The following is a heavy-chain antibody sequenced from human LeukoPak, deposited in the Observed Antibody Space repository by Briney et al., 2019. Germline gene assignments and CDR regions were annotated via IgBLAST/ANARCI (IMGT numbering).Heavy chain of an antibody. D-gene: IGHD6-6*01. J-gene: IGHJ6*02. Sequence: SETLSLTCTVSGGSVSSGSYYWSWIRQPPGKGLEWIGYIYYSGSTNYNPSLKSRVTISVDTFKNQFSLKLSSVTAADTAVYYCARDRTAARYYYYYYGMDVWGQGTTVTVSS. CDR1: GGSVSSGSYY. V-gene: IGHV4-61*01. CDR2: IYYSGST. CDR3: ARDRTAARYYYYYYGMDV.